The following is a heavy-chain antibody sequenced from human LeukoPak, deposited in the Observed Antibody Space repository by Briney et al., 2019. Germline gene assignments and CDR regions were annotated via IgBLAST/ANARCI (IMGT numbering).Heavy chain of an antibody. CDR1: GYTFTSYG. CDR2: ISAYNGNT. Sequence: ASVKVSCKASGYTFTSYGISWVRQAPGQGREWMGWISAYNGNTNYAQKLQGRVTMTTDTSTSTAYMELRSLRSDDTAVYYCARDQSGEHGDYEIAIDYWGQGTLVTASS. D-gene: IGHD4-17*01. CDR3: ARDQSGEHGDYEIAIDY. V-gene: IGHV1-18*01. J-gene: IGHJ4*02.